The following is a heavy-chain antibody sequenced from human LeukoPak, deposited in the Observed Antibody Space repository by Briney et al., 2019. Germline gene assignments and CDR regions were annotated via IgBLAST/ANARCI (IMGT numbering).Heavy chain of an antibody. V-gene: IGHV3-66*02. D-gene: IGHD3-22*01. CDR1: GFTVSTNS. CDR3: AKGNYYDSSAYNWFDP. J-gene: IGHJ5*02. CDR2: IYSDNT. Sequence: GGSLRLSCTVSGFTVSTNSMSWVRQAPGKGLEWVAFIYSDNTHYSDSVKGRFTISRDNSKNTLYVQMNSLRAEDTAVYYCAKGNYYDSSAYNWFDPWGQGTLVTVSS.